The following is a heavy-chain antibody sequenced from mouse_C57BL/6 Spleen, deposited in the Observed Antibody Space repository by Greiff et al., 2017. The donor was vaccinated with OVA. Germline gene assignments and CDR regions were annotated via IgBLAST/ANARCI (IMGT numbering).Heavy chain of an antibody. Sequence: EVQLVESGGDLVKPGGSLKLSCAASGFTFSSYGMSWVRQTPDKRLEWVATISSGGSYTYYPDSVKGRFTISRDNAKNTLYLQMSSLKSEDTAMYYCARFYDYDQDYFDYWGQGTTLTVSS. D-gene: IGHD2-4*01. J-gene: IGHJ2*01. CDR2: ISSGGSYT. V-gene: IGHV5-6*01. CDR1: GFTFSSYG. CDR3: ARFYDYDQDYFDY.